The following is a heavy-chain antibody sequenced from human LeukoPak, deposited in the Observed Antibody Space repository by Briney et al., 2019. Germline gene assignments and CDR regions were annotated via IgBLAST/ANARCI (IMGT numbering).Heavy chain of an antibody. CDR1: GFTFSSYS. V-gene: IGHV3-23*01. Sequence: GGSLSLSCAASGFTFSSYSMNWVRQAPGKGLEWVSAISGSGGSTYYADSVKGRFTISRDNSKNTLYLQMNSLRAEDTAVYYCAKDSITMVRGEINFDYWGQGTLVTVSS. CDR3: AKDSITMVRGEINFDY. CDR2: ISGSGGST. D-gene: IGHD3-10*01. J-gene: IGHJ4*02.